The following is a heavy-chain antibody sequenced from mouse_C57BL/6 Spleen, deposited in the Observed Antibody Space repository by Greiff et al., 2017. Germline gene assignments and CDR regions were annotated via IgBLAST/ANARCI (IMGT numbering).Heavy chain of an antibody. D-gene: IGHD1-1*01. J-gene: IGHJ1*03. CDR3: ARENDYGSTYWYFDV. CDR2: ISDGGSYT. CDR1: GFTFSSYA. V-gene: IGHV5-4*01. Sequence: EVQLMESGGGLVKPGGSLKLSCAASGFTFSSYAMSWVRQTPEKRLEWVATISDGGSYTYYPDNVKGRFTISRDNAKNNLYLQMSQLKSEDTAMYYCARENDYGSTYWYFDVWGTGTTVTVSS.